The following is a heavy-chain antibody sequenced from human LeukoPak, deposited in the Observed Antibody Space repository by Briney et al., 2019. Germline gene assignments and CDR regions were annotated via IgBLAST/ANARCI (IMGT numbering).Heavy chain of an antibody. Sequence: PGGSLRLSCAASGFTLSSYAMSWVRQAPGKGLEWVSAISDSGNTYHADSVKGRFTISRDSSKNTLFLQMNSLRAEDTAVYYCARESDYGDYVGYWGQGTLVTVSS. CDR2: ISDSGNT. V-gene: IGHV3-23*01. CDR3: ARESDYGDYVGY. D-gene: IGHD4-17*01. CDR1: GFTLSSYA. J-gene: IGHJ4*02.